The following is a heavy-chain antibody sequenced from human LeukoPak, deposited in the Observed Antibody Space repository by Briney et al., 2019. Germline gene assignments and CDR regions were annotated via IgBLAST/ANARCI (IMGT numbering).Heavy chain of an antibody. CDR2: INHSGST. CDR3: AREGDYANHYYYYYMDV. CDR1: GGSISSYY. V-gene: IGHV4-34*01. J-gene: IGHJ6*03. D-gene: IGHD4-17*01. Sequence: SETLSLTCTVSGGSISSYYWSWIRQPPGKGLEWIGEINHSGSTNYNPSLKSRVTISVDTSKNQFSLKLSSVTAADTAVYYCAREGDYANHYYYYYMDVWGKGTTVTVSS.